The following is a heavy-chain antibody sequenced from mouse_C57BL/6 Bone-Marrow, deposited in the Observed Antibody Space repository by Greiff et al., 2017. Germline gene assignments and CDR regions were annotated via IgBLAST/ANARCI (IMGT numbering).Heavy chain of an antibody. V-gene: IGHV1-55*01. CDR2: IYPGSGST. Sequence: QVQLQQSGAELVKPGASVKMSCKASGYTFTSYWITWVKQRPGHGLEWIGDIYPGSGSTNYNEKFKRKATLTVDTSSSPAYMQLSSLTSEDSAVYDSARITTVPLYAMDYWGQGTSVTVSS. CDR3: ARITTVPLYAMDY. J-gene: IGHJ4*01. CDR1: GYTFTSYW. D-gene: IGHD1-1*01.